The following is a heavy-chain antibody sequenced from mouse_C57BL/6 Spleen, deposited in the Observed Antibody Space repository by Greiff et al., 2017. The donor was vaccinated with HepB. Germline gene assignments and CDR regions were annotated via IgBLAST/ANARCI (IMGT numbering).Heavy chain of an antibody. CDR2: INPNNGGT. CDR1: GYTFTDYN. CDR3: ARYDYAQFAY. Sequence: EVQGVESGPELVKPGASVKIPCKASGYTFTDYNMDWVKQSHGKSLEWIGDINPNNGGTIYNQKFKGKATLTVDKSSSTAYMELRSLTSEDTAVYYCARYDYAQFAYWGQGTLVTVSA. V-gene: IGHV1-18*01. J-gene: IGHJ3*01. D-gene: IGHD2-4*01.